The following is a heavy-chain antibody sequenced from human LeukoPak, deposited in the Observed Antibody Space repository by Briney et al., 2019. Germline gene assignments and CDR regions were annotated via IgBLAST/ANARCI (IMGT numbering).Heavy chain of an antibody. J-gene: IGHJ4*02. V-gene: IGHV4-34*01. D-gene: IGHD3-10*01. CDR1: GGSFSGYY. CDR3: ASPWGYGSGI. CDR2: INHSGST. Sequence: RSSETLSLTCAVYGGSFSGYYWSWIRQPPGKGLEWIGKINHSGSTNYNPSLKSRVTISVDTSKKQFSLKLSSVTAADTAMYYCASPWGYGSGIWGQGTLVTVSS.